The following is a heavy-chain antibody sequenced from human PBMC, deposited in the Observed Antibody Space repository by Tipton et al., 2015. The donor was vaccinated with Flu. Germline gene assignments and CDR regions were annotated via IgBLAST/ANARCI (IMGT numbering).Heavy chain of an antibody. V-gene: IGHV4-4*07. J-gene: IGHJ3*02. Sequence: TLSLTCTVSGGSISSYYWSWIRQPAGKGLEWIGRIYTSGSTNYNPSLKSRVTMSVDTSKNQFSLKLSSVTAADTAVYYCARDYVLWFGELSSNSAFDIWGQGTMVTVSS. CDR3: ARDYVLWFGELSSNSAFDI. CDR2: IYTSGST. CDR1: GGSISSYY. D-gene: IGHD3-10*01.